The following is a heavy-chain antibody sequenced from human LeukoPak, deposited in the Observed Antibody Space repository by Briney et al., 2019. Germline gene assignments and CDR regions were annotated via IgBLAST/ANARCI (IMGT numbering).Heavy chain of an antibody. CDR1: GMPFSSDAM. Sequence: GSLRLSCAASGMPFSSDAMSWVRQPPGEGLEWIGEIYHSGSTNYNPSLKSRVTISVDKSKSHFSLNLSSVTAADTAVYYCAARGYIYGYGAFDIWGQGTMVAVSS. CDR3: AARGYIYGYGAFDI. D-gene: IGHD5-18*01. V-gene: IGHV4-4*02. CDR2: IYHSGST. J-gene: IGHJ3*02.